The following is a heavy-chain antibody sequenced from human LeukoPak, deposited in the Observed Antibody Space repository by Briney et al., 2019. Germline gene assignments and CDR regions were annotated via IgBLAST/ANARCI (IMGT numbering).Heavy chain of an antibody. J-gene: IGHJ1*01. V-gene: IGHV3-7*01. D-gene: IGHD4-23*01. CDR2: IKQDGSEK. Sequence: QTGGSLRLSCAAPGFTFSSHWMSWVRQAPGKGLEWVANIKQDGSEKHYVDSVKGRFTISRDNAKNSLYLQMNSLRAEDTAVYYCARADGVGVVTPYFQHWGQGTLVTVSS. CDR3: ARADGVGVVTPYFQH. CDR1: GFTFSSHW.